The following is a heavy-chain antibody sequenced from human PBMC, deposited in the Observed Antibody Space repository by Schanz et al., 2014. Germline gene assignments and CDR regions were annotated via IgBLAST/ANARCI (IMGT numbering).Heavy chain of an antibody. Sequence: QVQLHESGPGLVKPSETLSLTCTVSGDSISGSYWSWIRQPPGKGLEWIGYIYYSGSTDYNPSLKSRVTMSVDTSKNQFSLKLSSVTAADTAVYYCARARFTGYYMDVWGQGTAVTVSS. CDR3: ARARFTGYYMDV. V-gene: IGHV4-59*01. D-gene: IGHD3-9*01. J-gene: IGHJ6*02. CDR2: IYYSGST. CDR1: GDSISGSY.